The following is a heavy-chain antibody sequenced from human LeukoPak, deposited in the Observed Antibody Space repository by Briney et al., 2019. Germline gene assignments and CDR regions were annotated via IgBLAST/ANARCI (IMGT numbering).Heavy chain of an antibody. J-gene: IGHJ6*03. CDR1: GFTVSSNS. D-gene: IGHD6-19*01. V-gene: IGHV3-53*01. Sequence: GGSLRLSCTVSGFTVSSNSMSWVRQAPGKGLEWVSFIYSDNTHYSDSVKGRFTISRDNSKNTLYLQMNSLRAEDTAVYYCAKDGFSGWYFVPGLDYYYMDVWGKGTTVTISS. CDR2: IYSDNT. CDR3: AKDGFSGWYFVPGLDYYYMDV.